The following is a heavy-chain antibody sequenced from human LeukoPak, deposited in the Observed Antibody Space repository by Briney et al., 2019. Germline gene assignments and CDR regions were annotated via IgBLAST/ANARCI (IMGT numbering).Heavy chain of an antibody. CDR1: GYTFTSYD. CDR2: MNPNSGNT. D-gene: IGHD3-22*01. V-gene: IGHV1-8*01. Sequence: ASVKVSCKASGYTFTSYDINWVRQATGQGLERMGWMNPNSGNTGYAQKFQGRVTMTRNTSISTAYMELSSLRSEDTAVYYCARGHDSSGYYYLVDDAFDIWGQGTMVTVSS. J-gene: IGHJ3*02. CDR3: ARGHDSSGYYYLVDDAFDI.